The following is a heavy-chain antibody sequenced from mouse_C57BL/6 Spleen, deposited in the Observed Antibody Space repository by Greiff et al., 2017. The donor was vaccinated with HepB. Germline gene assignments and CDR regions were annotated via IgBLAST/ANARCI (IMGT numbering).Heavy chain of an antibody. D-gene: IGHD1-1*01. J-gene: IGHJ2*01. CDR2: IYPGDGDT. CDR1: GYAFSSSW. CDR3: ARWGGSSYGYFDY. V-gene: IGHV1-82*01. Sequence: VQLQESGPELVKPGASVKISCKASGYAFSSSWMNWVKQRPGKGLEWIGRIYPGDGDTNYNGKFKGKATLTADKSSSTAYMQLSSLTSEDSAVYFCARWGGSSYGYFDYWGQGTTLTVSS.